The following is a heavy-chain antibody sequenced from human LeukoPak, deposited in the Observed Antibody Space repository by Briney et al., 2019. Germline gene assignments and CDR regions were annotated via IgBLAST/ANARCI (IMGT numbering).Heavy chain of an antibody. Sequence: GGSLRLSCAASGFTFSNSWMSWVRQAPGKGLEWVASIKQEGSQKYYLDSVKGRFTISRDNAKNSLSLQMNSLRVEDTAVYYCASGNDFDYWGQGTLVTVSS. CDR2: IKQEGSQK. CDR1: GFTFSNSW. D-gene: IGHD1-1*01. J-gene: IGHJ4*02. CDR3: ASGNDFDY. V-gene: IGHV3-7*03.